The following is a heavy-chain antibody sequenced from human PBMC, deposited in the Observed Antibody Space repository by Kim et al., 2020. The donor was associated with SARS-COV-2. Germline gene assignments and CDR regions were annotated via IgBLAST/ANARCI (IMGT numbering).Heavy chain of an antibody. V-gene: IGHV5-10-1*01. D-gene: IGHD6-13*01. CDR3: ARRGLIAAAGTKEPADSTYYYYYGMDV. J-gene: IGHJ6*02. Sequence: GESLKISCKGSGYSFTSYWISWVRQMPGKGLEWMGRIDPSDSYTNYSPSFQGHVTISADKSISTAYLQWSSLKASDTAMYYCARRGLIAAAGTKEPADSTYYYYYGMDVWGQGTTVTVSS. CDR2: IDPSDSYT. CDR1: GYSFTSYW.